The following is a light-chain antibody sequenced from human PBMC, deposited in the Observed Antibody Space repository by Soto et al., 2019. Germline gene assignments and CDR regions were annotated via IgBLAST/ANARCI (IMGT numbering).Light chain of an antibody. V-gene: IGKV3-20*01. J-gene: IGKJ1*01. CDR2: GAS. CDR3: QQYGTSPT. Sequence: EIVLAQSPGTLSLSPGDKATLSCRPSQSVSSSYFAWYQQKPGQTPRLLIYGASSRATGVPDRFSGSGSGTDFTLTISRLEAEDFAVYYCQQYGTSPTFGQGTKVEIK. CDR1: QSVSSSY.